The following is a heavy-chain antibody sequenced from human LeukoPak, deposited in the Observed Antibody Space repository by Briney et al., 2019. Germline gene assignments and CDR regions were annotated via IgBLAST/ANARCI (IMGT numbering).Heavy chain of an antibody. V-gene: IGHV4-61*02. CDR3: ASMVRGVSNWFDP. CDR1: GGSISSGTYY. CDR2: IYTSGST. Sequence: SETLSLTCTVSGGSISSGTYYWNWIRQPAGKGLEWIGRIYTSGSTNYNPSLKSRVTMSVDTSKNQFSLKLSSVTAADTAVYYCASMVRGVSNWFDPWGQGTLVTVSS. J-gene: IGHJ5*02. D-gene: IGHD3-10*01.